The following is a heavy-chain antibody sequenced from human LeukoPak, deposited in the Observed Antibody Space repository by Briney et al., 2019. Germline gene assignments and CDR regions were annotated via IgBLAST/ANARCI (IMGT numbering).Heavy chain of an antibody. CDR2: ISAYNGNT. Sequence: ASVKVSCKASGYTFTSYGISWVRQAPGQGLEWMGWISAYNGNTNYAQKLQGRVTMTTDTSTSTAYMELRSLRSDDTAVYYCARVSLMVRGVISLGPGGTAFDPWGQGTLVTVSS. D-gene: IGHD3-10*01. V-gene: IGHV1-18*04. CDR1: GYTFTSYG. CDR3: ARVSLMVRGVISLGPGGTAFDP. J-gene: IGHJ5*02.